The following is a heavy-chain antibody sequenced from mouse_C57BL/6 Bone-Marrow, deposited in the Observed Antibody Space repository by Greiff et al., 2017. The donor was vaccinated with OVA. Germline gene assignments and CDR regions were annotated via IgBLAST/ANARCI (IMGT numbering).Heavy chain of an antibody. CDR2: IDPETGGT. Sequence: QVQLKESGAELVRPGASVTLSCKASGYTFTDYEMHWVKQTPVHGLVWIGAIDPETGGTAYNQKFKGKDILTADKSSSTAYMELRSLTSEDSAVYYGTRGYSNYNAMDYWGQGTSVTVSS. CDR1: GYTFTDYE. V-gene: IGHV1-15*01. J-gene: IGHJ4*01. CDR3: TRGYSNYNAMDY. D-gene: IGHD2-5*01.